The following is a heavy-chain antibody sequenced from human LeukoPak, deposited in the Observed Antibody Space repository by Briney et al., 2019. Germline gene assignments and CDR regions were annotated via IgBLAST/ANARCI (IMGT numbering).Heavy chain of an antibody. CDR1: GGSISSYY. CDR3: ASSDSGYDGSHFDY. CDR2: IYYSGST. V-gene: IGHV4-59*08. D-gene: IGHD5-12*01. Sequence: SETLSLTCTVSGGSISSYYWSWIRQPPGKGLEWIGYIYYSGSTNYNPSLKSRVTISVDTSKNQFSLKLSSVTAADTAVYYCASSDSGYDGSHFDYWGQGTLVTVSS. J-gene: IGHJ4*02.